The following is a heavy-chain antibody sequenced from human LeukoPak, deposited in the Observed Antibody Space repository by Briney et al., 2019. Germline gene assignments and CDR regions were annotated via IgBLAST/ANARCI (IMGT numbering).Heavy chain of an antibody. J-gene: IGHJ6*03. CDR1: GFTFSSYS. D-gene: IGHD2-15*01. Sequence: PGGSLRLSCAASGFTFSSYSMNWVRQAPGKGLEWVSSISSSSSYTYYADSVKGRFTISRDNAKNSLYLQMNSLRAEDTAVYYCARDSYCSGGSCYSDYYYYMDVWGKGTTVTVSS. V-gene: IGHV3-21*01. CDR3: ARDSYCSGGSCYSDYYYYMDV. CDR2: ISSSSSYT.